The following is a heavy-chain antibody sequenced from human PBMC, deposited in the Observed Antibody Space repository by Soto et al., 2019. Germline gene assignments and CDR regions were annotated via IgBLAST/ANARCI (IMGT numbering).Heavy chain of an antibody. Sequence: NPSETLSLTCTVSGGSISSYYWSWIRQPPGKGLEWIGYMYNTGSTIYNPSLKSRVTISVDTSKNQFSLKLNSVTAADTAVYYCARDLWGYCGAACYPLDVWGDGTTVTVSS. CDR2: MYNTGST. V-gene: IGHV4-59*01. CDR1: GGSISSYY. D-gene: IGHD2-21*02. J-gene: IGHJ6*04. CDR3: ARDLWGYCGAACYPLDV.